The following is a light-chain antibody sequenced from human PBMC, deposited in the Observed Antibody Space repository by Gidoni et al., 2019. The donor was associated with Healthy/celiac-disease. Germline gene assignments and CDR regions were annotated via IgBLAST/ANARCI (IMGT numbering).Light chain of an antibody. Sequence: QSALTQPAYVSGSPGHPIDLSCTGTRSDVGSYNLVSWYQQHPGKAPKLMIYEGSKRPSGVSKRLSGSNSGNTASLTISGLQAEDEADYYCCSYAGSSTLNYVFGTGTKVTVL. CDR1: RSDVGSYNL. V-gene: IGLV2-23*01. CDR2: EGS. J-gene: IGLJ1*01. CDR3: CSYAGSSTLNYV.